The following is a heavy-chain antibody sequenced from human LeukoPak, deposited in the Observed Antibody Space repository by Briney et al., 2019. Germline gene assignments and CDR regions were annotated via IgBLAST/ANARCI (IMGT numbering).Heavy chain of an antibody. D-gene: IGHD6-6*01. CDR1: GGSISTYY. CDR3: ARGGAARLHFQN. CDR2: IYHSGST. V-gene: IGHV4-59*01. J-gene: IGHJ1*01. Sequence: SETLSLTCTVSGGSISTYYWNWIRQPPGKGLEWIGYIYHSGSTNYNPSLQSRVTISVDTSKNQFSLNLNSVTAADTAVYYCARGGAARLHFQNWGQGILVTVSS.